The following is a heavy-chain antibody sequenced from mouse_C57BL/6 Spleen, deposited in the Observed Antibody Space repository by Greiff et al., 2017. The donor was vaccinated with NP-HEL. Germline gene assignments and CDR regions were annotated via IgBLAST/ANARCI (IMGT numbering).Heavy chain of an antibody. CDR2: ISYSGST. V-gene: IGHV3-8*01. Sequence: VQLQQSGPGLAKPSQTLSLTCSVTGYSITSDYWNWIRKVPGNKLEYMGYISYSGSTYYNPSLKSRISITRDTSKNQYYLQLNSVTTEDTATFYCARSDDYDVYSSFDVWGTGTTVTVSS. J-gene: IGHJ1*03. CDR1: GYSITSDY. D-gene: IGHD2-4*01. CDR3: ARSDDYDVYSSFDV.